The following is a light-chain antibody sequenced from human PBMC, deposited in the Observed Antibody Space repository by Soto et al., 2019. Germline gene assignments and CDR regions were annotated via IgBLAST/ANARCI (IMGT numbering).Light chain of an antibody. Sequence: EIVMTQSPPTLSVSPGERATLSCRASQSISKNLAWYQQKPGQAPRLLIYAASTRATDIPARFTGSGSGTEFTLTISSLQSEDFAVYYCQQYNNWPPLTFGGGTKVEI. J-gene: IGKJ4*01. CDR1: QSISKN. CDR3: QQYNNWPPLT. V-gene: IGKV3-15*01. CDR2: AAS.